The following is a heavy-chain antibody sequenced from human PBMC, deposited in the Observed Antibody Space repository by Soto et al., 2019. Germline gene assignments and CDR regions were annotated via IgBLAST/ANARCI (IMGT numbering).Heavy chain of an antibody. Sequence: QVTLKESGPVLVKPTETLTLTCTVSGFSLSNARMGVSWIRQPPGKALEWLAHLFPNEEKSYSTSLKSRLALXKXTXXSPVVLTMTNMDPVDTATYYGARIPRGYSPYYFDYWGQGTQVTVSA. D-gene: IGHD5-18*01. CDR2: LFPNEEK. J-gene: IGHJ4*02. V-gene: IGHV2-26*01. CDR3: ARIPRGYSPYYFDY. CDR1: GFSLSNARMG.